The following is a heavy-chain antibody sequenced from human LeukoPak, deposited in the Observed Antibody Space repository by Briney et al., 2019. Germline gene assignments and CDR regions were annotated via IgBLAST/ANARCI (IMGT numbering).Heavy chain of an antibody. CDR1: GFTFSTYW. V-gene: IGHV3-74*01. Sequence: GGSLRLSCAASGFTFSTYWMHWVRHAPGKGLVWVSRLSTDGATTVYADSVKGRFTISRDNVKNVLYLQLSSLRAEDTAVYYCARQVIPDNSLHMWGPGTMVSVSS. CDR2: LSTDGATT. D-gene: IGHD2-2*01. J-gene: IGHJ4*03. CDR3: ARQVIPDNSLHM.